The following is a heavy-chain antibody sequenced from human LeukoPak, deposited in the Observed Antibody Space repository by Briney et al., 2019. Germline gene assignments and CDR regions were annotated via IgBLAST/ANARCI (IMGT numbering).Heavy chain of an antibody. CDR1: GYTFTGYY. D-gene: IGHD6-13*01. CDR3: ARGRGQYSSSWYGGGFDP. V-gene: IGHV1-2*02. Sequence: GASVKVSCKASGYTFTGYYMHWVRQAPGQGLEWMGWINPNSGGTNYAQKFQGRVTMTRDTSISTAYMELSRLRSDDTAVYYCARGRGQYSSSWYGGGFDPWGQGTLVTVSS. CDR2: INPNSGGT. J-gene: IGHJ5*02.